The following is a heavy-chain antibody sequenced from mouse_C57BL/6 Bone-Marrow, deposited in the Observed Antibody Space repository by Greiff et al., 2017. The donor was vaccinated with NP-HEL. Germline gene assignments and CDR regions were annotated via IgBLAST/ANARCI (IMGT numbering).Heavy chain of an antibody. CDR3: ARDDYYGSSYWYFDV. CDR2: ISDGGSYT. CDR1: GFTFSSYA. Sequence: VQLKESGGGLVKPGGSLKLSCAASGFTFSSYAMSWVRQTPEKRLEWVATISDGGSYTYYPDNVKGRFTISRDNAKNNLYLQMSHLKSEDTAMYYCARDDYYGSSYWYFDVWGTGTTVTVSS. J-gene: IGHJ1*03. D-gene: IGHD1-1*01. V-gene: IGHV5-4*01.